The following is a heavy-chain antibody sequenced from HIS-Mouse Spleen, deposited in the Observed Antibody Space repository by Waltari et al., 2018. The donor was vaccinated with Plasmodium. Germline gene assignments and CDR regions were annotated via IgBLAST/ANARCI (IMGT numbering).Heavy chain of an antibody. V-gene: IGHV1-2*02. Sequence: QVQLVQSGAEVKKPGASVKVSCKASGYTFTGYYMHWVRQAPGQGLGWMGWINPSSGGTKYAQKFQGRVTMTRDTAISTAYMELSRLRSDDTAVYYCARVLGYKAAAGTFVEYFQHWGQGTLVTVSS. J-gene: IGHJ1*01. D-gene: IGHD6-13*01. CDR2: INPSSGGT. CDR3: ARVLGYKAAAGTFVEYFQH. CDR1: GYTFTGYY.